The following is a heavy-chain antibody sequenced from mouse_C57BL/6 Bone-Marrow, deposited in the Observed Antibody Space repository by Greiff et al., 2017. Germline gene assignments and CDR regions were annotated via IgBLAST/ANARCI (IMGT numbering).Heavy chain of an antibody. Sequence: VKVVESGPGLVAPSQSLSITCTVSGFSLTSYGVDWVRQPPGKGLEWLGVIWGGGSTNYNSALMSRLSISKDNSKSQVFLKMNSLQTDDTAMYYCAKRNYGNPLYAMDYWGQGTSVTVSS. J-gene: IGHJ4*01. CDR1: GFSLTSYG. V-gene: IGHV2-9*01. CDR2: IWGGGST. CDR3: AKRNYGNPLYAMDY. D-gene: IGHD2-1*01.